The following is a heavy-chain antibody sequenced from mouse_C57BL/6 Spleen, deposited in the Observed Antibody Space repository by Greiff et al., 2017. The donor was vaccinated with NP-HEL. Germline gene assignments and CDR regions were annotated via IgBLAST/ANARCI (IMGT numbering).Heavy chain of an antibody. CDR3: ARRIYYGNYGYFDY. CDR2: INPNNGGT. Sequence: EVQLQQSGPELVKPGASVKIPCKASGYTFTDYNIDWVKQSHGKSLEWIGDINPNNGGTIYNQKFKGKATLTVDKSSSTAYMELRSLTSEDTAVYYCARRIYYGNYGYFDYWGQGTTLTVSS. CDR1: GYTFTDYN. D-gene: IGHD2-1*01. J-gene: IGHJ2*01. V-gene: IGHV1-18*01.